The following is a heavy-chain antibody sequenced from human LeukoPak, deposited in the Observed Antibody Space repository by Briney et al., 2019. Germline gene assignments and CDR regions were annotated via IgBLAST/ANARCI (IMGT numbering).Heavy chain of an antibody. V-gene: IGHV4-59*08. CDR3: ARRPLSSYYFDY. J-gene: IGHJ4*02. CDR1: GGSIGNYY. Sequence: KPSETLSLTCTVSGGSIGNYYWSWIRQPPWKGLELIGYMYYSGSANYNPSLKSRVTISIDTSKNQFSLKLSSVTAADTAVYYCARRPLSSYYFDYWGQGTLVTVSS. CDR2: MYYSGSA. D-gene: IGHD2/OR15-2a*01.